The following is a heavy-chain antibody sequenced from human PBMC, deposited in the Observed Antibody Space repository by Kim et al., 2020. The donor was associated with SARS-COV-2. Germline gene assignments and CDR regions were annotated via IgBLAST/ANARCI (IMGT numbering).Heavy chain of an antibody. J-gene: IGHJ6*02. CDR2: ISATGATT. V-gene: IGHV3-23*01. CDR3: AKDPASKYQLLYLYYAMDV. D-gene: IGHD2-2*02. CDR1: GFNFYNYA. Sequence: GESLKISCAASGFNFYNYAMSWVRQAPGKGLEWVSAISATGATTYYADSVKGRITISRDNSQNTLYLQLKRLRAEDTAVYYCAKDPASKYQLLYLYYAMDVWGQGTTVTVSS.